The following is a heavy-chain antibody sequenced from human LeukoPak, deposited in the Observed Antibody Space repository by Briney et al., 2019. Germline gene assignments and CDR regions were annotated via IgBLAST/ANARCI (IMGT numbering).Heavy chain of an antibody. J-gene: IGHJ4*02. CDR1: GFTFTAYA. D-gene: IGHD3-22*01. Sequence: GGSLRLSCAASGFTFTAYAMNWVRQAPGKGLEWVSAISGSGGSTHYADSVKGRFTISRDNSKNTLYLQMNSLRAEDTAVYYCAKEVVTMIVVVITGYFDYWGQGTLVTVSS. CDR3: AKEVVTMIVVVITGYFDY. V-gene: IGHV3-23*01. CDR2: ISGSGGST.